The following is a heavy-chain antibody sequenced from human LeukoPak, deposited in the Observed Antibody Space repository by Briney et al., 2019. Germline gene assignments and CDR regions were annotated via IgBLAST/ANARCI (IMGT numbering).Heavy chain of an antibody. J-gene: IGHJ6*03. V-gene: IGHV4-59*04. CDR1: GGSISTYY. D-gene: IGHD2-21*01. CDR3: ARHIGGRYYYYYMDV. CDR2: IYYIGST. Sequence: SETLSLTCTVSGGSISTYYWNWIRQSPGKGLEWIGNIYYIGSTYYNPSLTSRVTISVDTSKNQFSLKLSSVTAADTAVYYCARHIGGRYYYYYMDVWGKGTTVTISS.